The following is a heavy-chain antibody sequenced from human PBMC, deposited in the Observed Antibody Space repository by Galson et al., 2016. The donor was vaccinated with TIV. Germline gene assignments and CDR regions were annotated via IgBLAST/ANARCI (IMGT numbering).Heavy chain of an antibody. CDR2: INHRGST. CDR3: ASPFPGGDDFWSAYYDAFDV. D-gene: IGHD3-3*01. CDR1: GGSFNRYY. J-gene: IGHJ3*01. Sequence: ETLSLTCEVYGGSFNRYYWTWIRQPPGKGLEWIGQINHRGSTTYNPSLNSRVTISVDTSKNQFSLKMTSMTAADTAVYYCASPFPGGDDFWSAYYDAFDVWGQGTMVTVSS. V-gene: IGHV4-34*01.